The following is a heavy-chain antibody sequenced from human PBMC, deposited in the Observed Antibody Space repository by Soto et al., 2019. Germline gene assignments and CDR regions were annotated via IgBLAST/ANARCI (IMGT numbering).Heavy chain of an antibody. CDR2: INPSGGST. D-gene: IGHD5-12*01. Sequence: ASVKVSCKASGYTFTSYYMHWVRQAPGQGLEWMGIINPSGGSTSYAQKFQGRVTMTRDTSTSTVYMELSSLRSEDTAVYYCARAYGGKYSGYGEHFDYWGQGTLVTVSS. CDR3: ARAYGGKYSGYGEHFDY. V-gene: IGHV1-46*03. CDR1: GYTFTSYY. J-gene: IGHJ4*02.